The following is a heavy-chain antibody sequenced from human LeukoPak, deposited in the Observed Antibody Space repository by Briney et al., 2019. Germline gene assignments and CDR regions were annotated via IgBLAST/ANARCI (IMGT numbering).Heavy chain of an antibody. J-gene: IGHJ4*02. CDR2: ISGSGGST. Sequence: PGGSLRLSCAASGFTFSSYAMSWVRQAPGKGLEWVSTISGSGGSTYSTDSVKGRFTISRDNSKNTLYLQMNGLRAEDTAVYYCAKAVAGYYFDYWGQGTLVTVSS. CDR3: AKAVAGYYFDY. V-gene: IGHV3-23*01. D-gene: IGHD6-19*01. CDR1: GFTFSSYA.